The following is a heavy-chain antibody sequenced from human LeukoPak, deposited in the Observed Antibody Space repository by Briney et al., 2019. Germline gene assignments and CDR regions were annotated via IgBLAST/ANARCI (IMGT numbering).Heavy chain of an antibody. V-gene: IGHV3-11*01. D-gene: IGHD2-21*01. CDR2: ISSSGTTI. Sequence: GGSLRLSCAASGFTFSDYYMSWIRQAPGKGLEWVSYISSSGTTIYYADSVKGRFTISRDNAKNSLYLQMNSLRAEDTAVYYCARVSDCGGDCYPGLFDYWGQGTLVTVSS. J-gene: IGHJ4*02. CDR1: GFTFSDYY. CDR3: ARVSDCGGDCYPGLFDY.